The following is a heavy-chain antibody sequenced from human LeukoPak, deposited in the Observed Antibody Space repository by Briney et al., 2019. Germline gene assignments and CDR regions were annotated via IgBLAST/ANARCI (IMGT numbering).Heavy chain of an antibody. CDR2: INPNSGGT. CDR3: ARDHCSGGSCYWPFDP. V-gene: IGHV1-2*02. J-gene: IGHJ5*02. CDR1: GYTFTGYY. Sequence: ASVKVSCKASGYTFTGYYMHWVRQAPGQGLEWMGWINPNSGGTNYAKKFQGRVTMTRDTSISTAYMELSRLRSDDTAVYYCARDHCSGGSCYWPFDPWGQGTLVTVSS. D-gene: IGHD2-15*01.